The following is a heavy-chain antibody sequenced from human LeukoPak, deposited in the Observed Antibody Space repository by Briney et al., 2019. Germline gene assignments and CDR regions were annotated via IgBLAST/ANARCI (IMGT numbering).Heavy chain of an antibody. Sequence: GGPLRLSCAASGFTFSSYSMNWVRQAPGKGLEWVSSISSSSSYIYYADSVKGRFTISRDNAKNSLYLQMNSLRADDTAVYYCARDNQRYRSSTSCYWFDYWGQGTLATVSS. J-gene: IGHJ4*02. CDR2: ISSSSSYI. V-gene: IGHV3-21*01. D-gene: IGHD2-2*01. CDR1: GFTFSSYS. CDR3: ARDNQRYRSSTSCYWFDY.